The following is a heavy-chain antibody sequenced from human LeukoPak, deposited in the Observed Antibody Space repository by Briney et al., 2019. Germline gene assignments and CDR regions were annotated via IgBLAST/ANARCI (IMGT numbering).Heavy chain of an antibody. D-gene: IGHD3-10*01. CDR2: IYHSGST. V-gene: IGHV4-4*02. CDR3: ARGGDYGSGSYRPIN. Sequence: GSLRLSCAASGFTFSSYWMSWVRQPPGKGLEWIGEIYHSGSTNYNPSLKSRVTISVDKSKNQFSLKLSSVTAADTAVYYCARGGDYGSGSYRPINWGQGTMVTVSS. CDR1: GFTFSSYW. J-gene: IGHJ3*01.